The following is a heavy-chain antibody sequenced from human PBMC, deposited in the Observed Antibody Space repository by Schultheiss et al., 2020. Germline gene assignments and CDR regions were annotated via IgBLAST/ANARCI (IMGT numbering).Heavy chain of an antibody. CDR2: IYTSGST. Sequence: SETLSLTCAVYGGSFSGYYWSWIRQPAGKGLEWIGRIYTSGSTNYNPSLKSRVTISVDTSKNQFSLKLSSVTAADTAVYYCARAHSPISATRYFDYWGQGTLVTVSS. CDR1: GGSFSGYY. D-gene: IGHD2-21*01. J-gene: IGHJ4*02. CDR3: ARAHSPISATRYFDY. V-gene: IGHV4-59*10.